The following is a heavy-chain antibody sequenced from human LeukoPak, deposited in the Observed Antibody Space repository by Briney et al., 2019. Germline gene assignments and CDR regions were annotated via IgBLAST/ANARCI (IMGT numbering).Heavy chain of an antibody. CDR1: GFTFSSYD. J-gene: IGHJ3*02. Sequence: PGGSLRLSCAASGFTFSSYDMHWVRQAPGKGLEWVAGISYDGSNKYYADSVKGRFTISRDNSKNTLYLQMNSLRAEDTAVYYCAREVEYAFDIWGQGTMVTVSS. V-gene: IGHV3-30-3*01. D-gene: IGHD2/OR15-2a*01. CDR3: AREVEYAFDI. CDR2: ISYDGSNK.